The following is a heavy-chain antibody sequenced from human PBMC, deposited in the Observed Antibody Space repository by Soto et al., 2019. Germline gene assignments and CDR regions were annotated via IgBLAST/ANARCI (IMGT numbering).Heavy chain of an antibody. CDR2: ISSSGSTI. CDR3: ARERSIYGMDV. V-gene: IGHV3-48*03. Sequence: VGPRRLSSAGSGFTFSIYEMNWVRQAPGKGLEWVSYISSSGSTIYYADSVKGRFTISRDNAKNSLYLQMNSLRAEDTAVYYCARERSIYGMDVWGQGTTVTVSS. CDR1: GFTFSIYE. J-gene: IGHJ6*02. D-gene: IGHD3-16*01.